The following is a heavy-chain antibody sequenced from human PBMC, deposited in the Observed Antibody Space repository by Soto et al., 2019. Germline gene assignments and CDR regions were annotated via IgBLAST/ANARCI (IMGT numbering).Heavy chain of an antibody. Sequence: GGTLRLSGAASGFTFRSYCIHWVRQAPCKGLEWLAVIWYDGINKYYADSVKRRFTISRDNSKNTLYLQMNSLRAEDTAVYYCGRGGQKRKRGMEVWCQVARLTFCS. CDR1: GFTFRSYC. CDR3: GRGGQKRKRGMEV. CDR2: IWYDGINK. D-gene: IGHD6-25*01. V-gene: IGHV3-33*01. J-gene: IGHJ6*02.